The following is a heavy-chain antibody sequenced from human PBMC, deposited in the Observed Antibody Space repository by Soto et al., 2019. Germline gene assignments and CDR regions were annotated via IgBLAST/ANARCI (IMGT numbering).Heavy chain of an antibody. V-gene: IGHV4-59*01. J-gene: IGHJ5*02. CDR2: IYYSGST. D-gene: IGHD3-22*01. CDR3: ARKGDDNDALNWFDP. CDR1: GGSISNYY. Sequence: QVRLQESVPGLVEPSEILSLTCTVSGGSISNYYWTWIRQPPGKGLEWIGYIYYSGSTNYNPSLKSRVTISVDTSKTQFSLKLSSVTAADTAMYYCARKGDDNDALNWFDPWGQGTLVTFSS.